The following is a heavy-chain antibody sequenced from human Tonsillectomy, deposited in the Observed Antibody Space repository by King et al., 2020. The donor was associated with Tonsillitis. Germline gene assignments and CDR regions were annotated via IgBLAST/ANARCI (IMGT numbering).Heavy chain of an antibody. J-gene: IGHJ4*02. Sequence: VQLEESGGVVVQPGGSLRLSCAASGFTFEDYAMHWVRQTLGKGLEWVSLITWNGGSTYYADSVKGRFTISRDNSKNSLFLQMNSLRPEDTGLYYCAKDSGTGISSDYWGQGTLVTVSS. D-gene: IGHD2-8*02. CDR3: AKDSGTGISSDY. V-gene: IGHV3-43D*04. CDR2: ITWNGGST. CDR1: GFTFEDYA.